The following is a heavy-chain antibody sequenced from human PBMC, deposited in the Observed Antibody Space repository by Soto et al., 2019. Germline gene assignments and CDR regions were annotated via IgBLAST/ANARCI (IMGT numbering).Heavy chain of an antibody. D-gene: IGHD3-10*01. J-gene: IGHJ3*02. CDR1: GFTFSSYA. CDR3: AKGPTMVRGVIKAGYLHSFDI. CDR2: ISGSGGST. V-gene: IGHV3-23*01. Sequence: EVQLLESGGGLVQPGGSLRLSCAASGFTFSSYAMSWVRQAPGKGLEWVSAISGSGGSTYYADSVKGRFTISRDNSKNTLYLQMNSLRADDTAVYYCAKGPTMVRGVIKAGYLHSFDIWGQGTMVTVSS.